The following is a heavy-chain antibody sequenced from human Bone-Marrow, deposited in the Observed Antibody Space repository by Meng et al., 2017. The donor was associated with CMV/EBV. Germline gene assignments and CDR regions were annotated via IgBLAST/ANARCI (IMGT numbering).Heavy chain of an antibody. D-gene: IGHD6-6*01. J-gene: IGHJ3*02. V-gene: IGHV3-21*01. CDR3: ARVRYSTSSGDAFDI. Sequence: GGSLRLSCAASGFTFSSYGMHWVRQAPGKGLEWVSSISSSGTSIYYADSVKGRFTISRDNAKNSLYLQMNSLRAEDTAVYYCARVRYSTSSGDAFDIWGQGTRVTGSS. CDR2: ISSSGTSI. CDR1: GFTFSSYG.